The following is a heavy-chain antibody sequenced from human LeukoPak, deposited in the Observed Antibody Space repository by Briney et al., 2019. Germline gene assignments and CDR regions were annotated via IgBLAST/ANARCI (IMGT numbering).Heavy chain of an antibody. D-gene: IGHD3-22*01. V-gene: IGHV4-39*07. CDR2: IYYSGST. J-gene: IGHJ3*02. CDR3: ARTREYYYDSSGSLDAFDI. CDR1: GGSISSSSYY. Sequence: SETLSLTCTVSGGSISSSSYYWGWIRQPPGKGLEWIGSIYYSGSTYYNPSLKSRVTISVDTSKNQFSLKLSSVTAADTAVYYCARTREYYYDSSGSLDAFDIWGQGTMVTVSS.